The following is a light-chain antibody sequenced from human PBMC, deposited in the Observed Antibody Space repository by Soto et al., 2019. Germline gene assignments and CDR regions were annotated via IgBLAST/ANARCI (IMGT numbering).Light chain of an antibody. Sequence: QSVLTKPASVSGSPGQSITISCTGTSSDVGGFNYVSWYQQHPGKAPKLLIFDVYSRPSGISNRFSGSKSGNTASLTISGLQAEDEADYYCSSYTTSSSYVFGAGTNVTVL. CDR2: DVY. CDR3: SSYTTSSSYV. V-gene: IGLV2-14*01. J-gene: IGLJ1*01. CDR1: SSDVGGFNY.